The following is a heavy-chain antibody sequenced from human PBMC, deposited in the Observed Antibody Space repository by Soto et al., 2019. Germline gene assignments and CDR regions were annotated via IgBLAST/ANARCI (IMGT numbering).Heavy chain of an antibody. CDR1: GFTFSSYA. V-gene: IGHV3-30-3*01. J-gene: IGHJ6*02. Sequence: QVQLVESGGGVVQPGRSLRLSCAASGFTFSSYAMHWVRQAPGKGLEWVAVISYDGSNKYYADSVKGRFTISRDNSKNTLYLQMNSLRAEDTAVYYWARGRTFWNYESYYYGMDVWGQGTTVTVSS. CDR3: ARGRTFWNYESYYYGMDV. D-gene: IGHD1-7*01. CDR2: ISYDGSNK.